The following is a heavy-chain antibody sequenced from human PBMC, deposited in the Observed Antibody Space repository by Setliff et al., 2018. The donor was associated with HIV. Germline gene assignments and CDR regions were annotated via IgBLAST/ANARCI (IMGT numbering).Heavy chain of an antibody. J-gene: IGHJ6*02. Sequence: TLSLTCTVSGGSINSGGYYWVWIRQPALKGLEWIGRIYTSGLTNYNPSLKSRVTISVDTSKNQVSLKLSSGTASDTAVYYCARARYIVIRGDAGMDVWGPGTTVTVSS. CDR1: GGSINSGGYY. V-gene: IGHV4-61*02. D-gene: IGHD3-10*01. CDR3: ARARYIVIRGDAGMDV. CDR2: IYTSGLT.